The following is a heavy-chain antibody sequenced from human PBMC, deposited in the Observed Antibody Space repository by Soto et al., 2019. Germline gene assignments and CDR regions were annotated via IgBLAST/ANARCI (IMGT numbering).Heavy chain of an antibody. CDR2: IIPIFGTA. J-gene: IGHJ6*02. CDR3: ARGIAVAEGYYYYYGMDV. CDR1: GGTFSSYA. V-gene: IGHV1-69*13. Sequence: GASVKVSRKASGGTFSSYAISWVRQAPGQGLEWMGGIIPIFGTANYAQKFQGRVTITADESTSTAYMELSSLRSEDTAVYYCARGIAVAEGYYYYYGMDVWGQGTTVTVSS. D-gene: IGHD6-19*01.